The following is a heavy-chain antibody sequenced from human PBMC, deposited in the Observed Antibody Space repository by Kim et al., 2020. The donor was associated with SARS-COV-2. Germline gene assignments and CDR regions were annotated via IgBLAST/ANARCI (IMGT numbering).Heavy chain of an antibody. J-gene: IGHJ5*02. V-gene: IGHV4-34*01. D-gene: IGHD6-13*01. CDR3: ARGRYSSSWYGSKGFDP. Sequence: LKSRVTISVDTSKNQFSLKLSSVTAADTAVYYCARGRYSSSWYGSKGFDPWGQGTLVTVSS.